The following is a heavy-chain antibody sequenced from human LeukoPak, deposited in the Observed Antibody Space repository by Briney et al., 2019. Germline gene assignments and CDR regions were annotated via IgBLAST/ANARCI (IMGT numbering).Heavy chain of an antibody. Sequence: SETLSLTCTVSGGSISSYYRSWIRQPPGKGLEWIGYIYYSGSTNYNPSLKSRVTISVDTSKNQFSLKLSSVTAADTAVYYCARVSRQQLTFDYWGQGTLVTVSS. CDR1: GGSISSYY. CDR2: IYYSGST. CDR3: ARVSRQQLTFDY. D-gene: IGHD6-13*01. V-gene: IGHV4-59*01. J-gene: IGHJ4*02.